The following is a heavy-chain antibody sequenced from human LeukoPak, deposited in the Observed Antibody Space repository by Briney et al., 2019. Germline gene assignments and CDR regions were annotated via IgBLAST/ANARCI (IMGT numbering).Heavy chain of an antibody. CDR3: ARASGTTGHYYYYGMDV. CDR2: IWYDGSNK. Sequence: PRRSLRLSCAASGFTFRTYGIHWVRQAPGKGLEWVAVIWYDGSNKYYADSVKGRFTISRDNSENTVYLLMNSLRAEDTAVYYCARASGTTGHYYYYGMDVWGQGTTVTVSS. D-gene: IGHD1-1*01. CDR1: GFTFRTYG. V-gene: IGHV3-33*01. J-gene: IGHJ6*02.